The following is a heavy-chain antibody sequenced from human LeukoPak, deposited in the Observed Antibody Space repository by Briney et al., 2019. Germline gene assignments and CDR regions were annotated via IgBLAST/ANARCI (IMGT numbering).Heavy chain of an antibody. CDR2: INPSDGNT. Sequence: EASVKVSCKASGYTFTTYKIHWVRQAPGQGLEWVGIINPSDGNTRNAQKFQGRVTMTRDTSTGTVYLELSSLRAEDTAVYYCAKEYSSGWYKYWGRGTLVTVSS. D-gene: IGHD6-19*01. J-gene: IGHJ4*02. V-gene: IGHV1-46*01. CDR1: GYTFTTYK. CDR3: AKEYSSGWYKY.